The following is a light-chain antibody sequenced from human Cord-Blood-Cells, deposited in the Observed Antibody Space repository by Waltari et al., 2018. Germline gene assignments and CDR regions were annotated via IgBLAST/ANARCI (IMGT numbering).Light chain of an antibody. Sequence: DIQMTQSPSTLSASVGDRVTITCRASQSISSWLAWYQQKPGKAPKLLIYDSSSLESGVPSRFSGRGSGTEFTLTISGLQPDDFATYYCQQYNSWYTFGQGTKLEIK. J-gene: IGKJ2*01. V-gene: IGKV1-5*01. CDR1: QSISSW. CDR2: DSS. CDR3: QQYNSWYT.